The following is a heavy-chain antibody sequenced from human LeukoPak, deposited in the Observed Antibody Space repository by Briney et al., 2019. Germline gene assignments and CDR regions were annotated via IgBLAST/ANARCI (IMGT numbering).Heavy chain of an antibody. D-gene: IGHD7-27*01. V-gene: IGHV1-46*01. J-gene: IGHJ4*02. CDR3: ARARTGDSDY. CDR1: GYTFINYY. CDR2: INPGGGST. Sequence: AAVKVSCKASGYTFINYYIHWVRQVPGQGLEWMGLINPGGGSTTYSQKFQGRVTMTRDTSTNTVYMELNSLRSEDTALYYCARARTGDSDYWGQGTLVTVSS.